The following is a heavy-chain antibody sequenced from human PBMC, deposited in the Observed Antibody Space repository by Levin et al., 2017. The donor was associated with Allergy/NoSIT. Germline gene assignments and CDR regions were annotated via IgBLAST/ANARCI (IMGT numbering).Heavy chain of an antibody. CDR3: ARPYGSSPG. D-gene: IGHD2-15*01. CDR1: GGSISGSSFY. V-gene: IGHV4-39*01. Sequence: SETLSLTCTVSGGSISGSSFYWGWIRQPPGKGLEWIGSIYYGGSTHYSPSLESRVTISVDTSKNQFSLRLTSVTATDTAVYYCARPYGSSPGWGPGTLVTVSS. J-gene: IGHJ4*02. CDR2: IYYGGST.